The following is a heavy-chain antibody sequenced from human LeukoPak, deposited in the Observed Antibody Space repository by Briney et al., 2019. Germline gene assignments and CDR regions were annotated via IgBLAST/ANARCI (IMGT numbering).Heavy chain of an antibody. D-gene: IGHD6-13*01. CDR2: TCYRSKWYN. J-gene: IGHJ3*02. Sequence: SQTLSLTCVISGDSVSSNSAAWDWIRQSPSRGLEWLGRTCYRSKWYNDYAVSVKSRITISPDTSKNQFSLQLNSVTPEDTAVYYCATSTAAGTNAFDIWGQGTMVTVSS. CDR3: ATSTAAGTNAFDI. CDR1: GDSVSSNSAA. V-gene: IGHV6-1*01.